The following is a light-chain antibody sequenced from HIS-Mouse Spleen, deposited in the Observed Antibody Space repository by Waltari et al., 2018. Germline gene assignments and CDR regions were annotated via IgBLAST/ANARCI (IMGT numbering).Light chain of an antibody. CDR2: GAS. J-gene: IGKJ2*01. CDR3: QQYGSSPRT. CDR1: QSVSSSY. Sequence: EIVLTQSPGTLSLSPGERATLSCRASQSVSSSYLAWYQQKPGQDPRLLIYGASSRATGIPDRFSGSGSGTDFTLTISGLEPEDFAVYYCQQYGSSPRTFGQGTKLEIK. V-gene: IGKV3-20*01.